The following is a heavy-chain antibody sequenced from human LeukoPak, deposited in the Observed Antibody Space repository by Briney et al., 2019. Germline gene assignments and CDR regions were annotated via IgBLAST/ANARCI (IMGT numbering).Heavy chain of an antibody. D-gene: IGHD3-9*01. V-gene: IGHV3-74*01. J-gene: IGHJ5*02. Sequence: PGGSLRPSCTTSGFTFSSYWMHWLRQAPGKGLVWVSRINSDGSSITYADSVRGRFTISRDNAKNTLYLQINSLKAEDTAVYYCAREYLVTARFDPWGQGTLVTVSS. CDR3: AREYLVTARFDP. CDR2: INSDGSSI. CDR1: GFTFSSYW.